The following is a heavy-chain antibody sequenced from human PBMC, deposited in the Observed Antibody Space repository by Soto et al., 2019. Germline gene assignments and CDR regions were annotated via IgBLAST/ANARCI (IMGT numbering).Heavy chain of an antibody. D-gene: IGHD3-10*01. Sequence: GGSLRLSCAGSGFTFRSYSMNWFRQAPGKGLEWVSAISGSGGSTYYADSVKGRFTISRDNSKNTLYLQMNSLRAEDTAVYYCAKEEYYGSGSYFDYWGQGTLVTVSS. J-gene: IGHJ4*02. CDR2: ISGSGGST. CDR1: GFTFRSYS. CDR3: AKEEYYGSGSYFDY. V-gene: IGHV3-23*01.